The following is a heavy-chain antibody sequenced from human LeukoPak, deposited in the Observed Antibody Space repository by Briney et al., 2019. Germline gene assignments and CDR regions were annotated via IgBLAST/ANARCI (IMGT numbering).Heavy chain of an antibody. CDR2: INAYSNNT. CDR3: ARRRVWYSSSSEAGFDP. Sequence: GASVTVSCQASVYTFTSYGFSGVRQAPGQGLEGMGWINAYSNNTNYAQKLQGRVTMSTDTSTSTAYMELRRLRSDDTAVYYCARRRVWYSSSSEAGFDPWGQGTLVTVSS. V-gene: IGHV1-18*01. J-gene: IGHJ5*02. CDR1: VYTFTSYG. D-gene: IGHD6-6*01.